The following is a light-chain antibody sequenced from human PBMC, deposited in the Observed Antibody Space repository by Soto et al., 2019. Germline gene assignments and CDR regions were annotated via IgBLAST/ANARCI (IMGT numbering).Light chain of an antibody. J-gene: IGLJ1*01. CDR2: WND. CDR3: RAWDDRLSCYF. CDR1: SSNIGSRY. V-gene: IGLV1-47*01. Sequence: QSVLTQPPSASGTPGQRVTISCSGSSSNIGSRYVYWYQVVPGTAPKLLIYWNDQRPSGVPDRFSGSKSGTSASLAVSGLLSEDEADHYCRAWDDRLSCYFYGSETKVTVL.